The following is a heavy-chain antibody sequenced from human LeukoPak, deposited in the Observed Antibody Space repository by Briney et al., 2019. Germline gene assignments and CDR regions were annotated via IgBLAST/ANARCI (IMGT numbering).Heavy chain of an antibody. CDR2: IRYDGIGK. J-gene: IGHJ4*02. D-gene: IGHD5-12*01. CDR1: GFTFSDSS. CDR3: AKEPGSTGAYDT. V-gene: IGHV3-30*02. Sequence: GGSLRLSCAASGFTFSDSSMHWVRLAPGKGLEWVAFIRYDGIGKSYADSVKGRFTVSRDNSKNTLFLQMNSLRTEDTAVYYCAKEPGSTGAYDTWGQGTLVTVSS.